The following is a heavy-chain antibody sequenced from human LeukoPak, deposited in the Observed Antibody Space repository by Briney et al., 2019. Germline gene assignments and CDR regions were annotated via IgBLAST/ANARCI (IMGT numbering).Heavy chain of an antibody. CDR1: GFTFSSYW. V-gene: IGHV3-7*01. CDR2: IKQDGSEK. D-gene: IGHD3-10*01. Sequence: GGSLRLSCAASGFTFSSYWMSWVRQAPGKGLEWVANIKQDGSEKYYVDSVKGRFTISRDNAKNSLYLQMNRLRAEDTAVYYCAREGHVLLWFGELLLWGQGTLVTVSS. J-gene: IGHJ4*02. CDR3: AREGHVLLWFGELLL.